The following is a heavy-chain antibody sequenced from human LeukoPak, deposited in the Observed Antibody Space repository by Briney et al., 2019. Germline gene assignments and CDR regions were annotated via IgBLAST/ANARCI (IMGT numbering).Heavy chain of an antibody. V-gene: IGHV4-34*01. D-gene: IGHD5-24*01. CDR1: GGSFSRYY. CDR2: IHQSGGT. Sequence: SETLSLTCALYGGSFSRYYWTWVRQPPGKELEWIGEIHQSGGTNYHAYLKSRVTISEDTPKNQFSLKLSSVTAADTAVYYCARNPSRDGYNNLILFDYWGQGTLVTVSS. CDR3: ARNPSRDGYNNLILFDY. J-gene: IGHJ4*02.